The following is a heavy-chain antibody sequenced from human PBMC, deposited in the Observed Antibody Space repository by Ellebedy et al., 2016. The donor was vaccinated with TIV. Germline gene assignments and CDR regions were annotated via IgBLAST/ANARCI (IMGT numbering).Heavy chain of an antibody. CDR3: TTFPLPRGVEQLAEY. Sequence: GESLKISCAASGFSFRAVWMSWVRQAPGKGLECVGRIQRNSEGGTTEYAAPVKGRFIISREDSKNTLSLQMNNLETEDTAMYYCTTFPLPRGVEQLAEYWGQGTLVTVSS. J-gene: IGHJ4*02. CDR2: IQRNSEGGTT. D-gene: IGHD6-13*01. V-gene: IGHV3-15*01. CDR1: GFSFRAVW.